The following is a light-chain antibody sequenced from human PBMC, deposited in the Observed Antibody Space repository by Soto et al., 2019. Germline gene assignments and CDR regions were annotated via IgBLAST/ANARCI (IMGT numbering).Light chain of an antibody. V-gene: IGLV7-46*01. Sequence: QAVVTQEPSLTVSPGGTVTLTCDSSTGAVTSGHYPYWFQQKPGQAPRTLIYDTNNKHSWTPARFSGSLLGGKAALTLSGAQPEDEAEYYCLLFYSGPRVSGGGPKLPVL. CDR2: DTN. CDR3: LLFYSGPRV. CDR1: TGAVTSGHY. J-gene: IGLJ3*02.